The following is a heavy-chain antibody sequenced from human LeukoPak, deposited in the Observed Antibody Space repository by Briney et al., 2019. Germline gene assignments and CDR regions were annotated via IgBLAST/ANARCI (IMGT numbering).Heavy chain of an antibody. CDR3: ATVGGYCSGGSCYQDYGDYSYYYYYMDV. D-gene: IGHD2-15*01. CDR1: GGTFTSYA. V-gene: IGHV1-69*06. Sequence: AASVKVSCKASGGTFTSYAISWVRQAPGQGLEWMGGIIPIFGTANYTQKFQGRVTITADKSTSTAYMELSSLRSEDTAVYYCATVGGYCSGGSCYQDYGDYSYYYYYMDVWGKGTTVTVSS. CDR2: IIPIFGTA. J-gene: IGHJ6*03.